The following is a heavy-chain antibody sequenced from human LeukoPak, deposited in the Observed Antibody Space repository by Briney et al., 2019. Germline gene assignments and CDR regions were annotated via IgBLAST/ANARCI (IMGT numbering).Heavy chain of an antibody. D-gene: IGHD3-10*01. Sequence: PSETLSLTCAVYGGSFSGYYWSWIRQPPGKGLEWIGEINHSGSTNYNPSLKSRVTISVDTSKNQFSLKLSSVTAADTAVYYCARVPYRMVRGVIALGFDYWGQGTLVTVSS. CDR3: ARVPYRMVRGVIALGFDY. CDR1: GGSFSGYY. CDR2: INHSGST. V-gene: IGHV4-34*01. J-gene: IGHJ4*02.